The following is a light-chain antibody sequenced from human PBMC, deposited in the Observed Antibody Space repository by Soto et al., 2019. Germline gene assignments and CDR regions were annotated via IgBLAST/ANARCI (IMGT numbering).Light chain of an antibody. Sequence: DIQVTQSPSSLSASVGDRVSITCRASQGISNYLAWYQQKPGKVPKLLIYVASTLYSGVPSRFSGSGSGTDFTLTISSLQPEDVATYYCQKYNSAPLTFGQGTKVDIK. CDR3: QKYNSAPLT. CDR2: VAS. CDR1: QGISNY. J-gene: IGKJ1*01. V-gene: IGKV1-27*01.